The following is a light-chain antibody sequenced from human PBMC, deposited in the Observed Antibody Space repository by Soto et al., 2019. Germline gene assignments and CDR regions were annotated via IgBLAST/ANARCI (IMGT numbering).Light chain of an antibody. CDR2: GAS. Sequence: EIVLTQSPGTLSLSPGERATLSCRASQSVGSAYFAWYQQKPGQAPRLLIYGASSRATGIPDRFSGSGSGTDFTLTISRLEPEDFAVYYCQQRGTFGQGTKVEI. J-gene: IGKJ1*01. V-gene: IGKV3-20*01. CDR1: QSVGSAY. CDR3: QQRGT.